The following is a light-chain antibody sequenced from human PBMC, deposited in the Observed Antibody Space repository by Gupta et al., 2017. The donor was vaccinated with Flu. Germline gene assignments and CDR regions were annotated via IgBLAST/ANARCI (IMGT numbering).Light chain of an antibody. CDR1: QSISVW. CDR2: MAS. CDR3: QHYHSYWT. J-gene: IGKJ1*01. Sequence: SSSTLSASVGDTVTITCRASQSISVWLAWYQQKPGKAPKLLIYMASTLEGGVPSRFSGSGSGTEFTLTISSLQPDDFATYYCQHYHSYWTFGQGTKVEIK. V-gene: IGKV1-5*03.